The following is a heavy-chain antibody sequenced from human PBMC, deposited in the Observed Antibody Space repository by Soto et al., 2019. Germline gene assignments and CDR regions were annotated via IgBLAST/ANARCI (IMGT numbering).Heavy chain of an antibody. Sequence: EVQLVESGGGLVLPGGSLRLSCAASGFTFSSYSMNWVRQAPGKGLEWVSYINSGSSTIYYADSVKGRFTISRDNAKNSLYLQLNSLRAEDTAVYYCARDKPRSGYEKFDYWGQGTLVTVSS. CDR2: INSGSSTI. V-gene: IGHV3-48*01. J-gene: IGHJ4*02. D-gene: IGHD3-3*01. CDR1: GFTFSSYS. CDR3: ARDKPRSGYEKFDY.